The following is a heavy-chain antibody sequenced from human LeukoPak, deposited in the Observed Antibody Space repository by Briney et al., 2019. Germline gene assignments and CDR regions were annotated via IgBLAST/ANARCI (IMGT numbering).Heavy chain of an antibody. CDR1: GGSISSTSYY. V-gene: IGHV4-39*07. CDR2: IYYTGST. Sequence: PSETLSLTCSVSGGSISSTSYYWGYIRQPPGKGLEWIGSIYYTGSTYYNPSLKSRVTISVDTSKHQFSLKLSSVTAADTAVYFCVSKNSGRIQLWFPRAGDFWGQGTLVTVSS. J-gene: IGHJ4*02. CDR3: VSKNSGRIQLWFPRAGDF. D-gene: IGHD5-18*01.